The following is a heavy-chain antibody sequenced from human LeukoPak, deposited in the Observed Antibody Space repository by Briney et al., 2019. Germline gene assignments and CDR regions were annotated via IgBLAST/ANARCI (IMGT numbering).Heavy chain of an antibody. Sequence: PGGSLRLSCAASGFTFSEYSMSWVRQAPGKGLEWVSNIRSNGRDTYYTDSVKGRFTISRDNSKNTLYLEMNSLRAEDTAVYYCAKDFGNCINGVCYGTPFDYWGQGTLVTVSS. J-gene: IGHJ4*02. CDR1: GFTFSEYS. V-gene: IGHV3-23*01. CDR3: AKDFGNCINGVCYGTPFDY. CDR2: IRSNGRDT. D-gene: IGHD2-8*01.